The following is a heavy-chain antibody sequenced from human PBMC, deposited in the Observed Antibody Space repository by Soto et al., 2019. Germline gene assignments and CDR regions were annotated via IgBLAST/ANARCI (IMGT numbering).Heavy chain of an antibody. CDR3: ATDYNYRRRYGMDV. CDR1: GYTLTELS. D-gene: IGHD1-20*01. CDR2: FDPEDGET. V-gene: IGHV1-24*01. Sequence: ASVKVSCKVSGYTLTELSVHWVRQAPGKGLEWMGGFDPEDGETIYAQKFQGRVTMTEDTSTDTAYMELSSLRSEDTAVYYCATDYNYRRRYGMDVWGQGTKVTVSS. J-gene: IGHJ6*02.